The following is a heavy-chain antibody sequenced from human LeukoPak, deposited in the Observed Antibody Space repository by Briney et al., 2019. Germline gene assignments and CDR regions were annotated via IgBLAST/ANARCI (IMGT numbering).Heavy chain of an antibody. CDR3: ARTRRGYTYGFPSRELLKAFDI. V-gene: IGHV4-59*01. J-gene: IGHJ3*02. CDR2: ISYSGST. D-gene: IGHD5-18*01. CDR1: GDSISSYY. Sequence: ASETLSLTCTVSGDSISSYYWSWIRQPPGKGLEWIGYISYSGSTKYNPSLKSRVIISLDTSKKQFSLKLSSVTAADTAVYSCARTRRGYTYGFPSRELLKAFDIWGQGTMVTVFS.